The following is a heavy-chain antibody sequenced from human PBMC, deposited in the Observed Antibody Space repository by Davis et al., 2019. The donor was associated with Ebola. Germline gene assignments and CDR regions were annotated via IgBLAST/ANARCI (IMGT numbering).Heavy chain of an antibody. V-gene: IGHV1-69*05. Sequence: AASVKVSCKPSGGSFSSSAPNWVRQAPGQGLEWMGGIIPLFGSVTYAQKFQGRVTVTRDTSTTTVYMDLSSLRSEDTAVFYCARTPELGYYFDLWGQGTLVTVSS. CDR1: GGSFSSSA. D-gene: IGHD7-27*01. CDR2: IIPLFGSV. J-gene: IGHJ4*02. CDR3: ARTPELGYYFDL.